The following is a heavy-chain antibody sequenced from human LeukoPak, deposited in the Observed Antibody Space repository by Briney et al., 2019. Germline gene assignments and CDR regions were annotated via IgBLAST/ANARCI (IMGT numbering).Heavy chain of an antibody. CDR3: ANGPHYNILTGYYKVRSHLDY. Sequence: GGSLRLSCAASGFTFSTYAMHWVRQAPGKGLEWVTFIRYDGTIKHYADSVKGRFAISRDNSKNTLYLQMNSLRAEDTAVYYCANGPHYNILTGYYKVRSHLDYWGQGTLVTVSS. J-gene: IGHJ4*02. CDR1: GFTFSTYA. CDR2: IRYDGTIK. V-gene: IGHV3-30*02. D-gene: IGHD3-9*01.